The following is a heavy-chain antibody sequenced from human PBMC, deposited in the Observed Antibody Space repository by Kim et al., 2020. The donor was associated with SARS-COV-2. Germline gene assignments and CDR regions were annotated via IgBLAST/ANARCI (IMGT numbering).Heavy chain of an antibody. Sequence: ADSVKVRFTISRDNATNTLYLQMSSLRAEDTAVYYCARRHFSSGWYYFDYWGQGTLVTVSS. CDR3: ARRHFSSGWYYFDY. V-gene: IGHV3-74*01. D-gene: IGHD6-19*01. J-gene: IGHJ4*02.